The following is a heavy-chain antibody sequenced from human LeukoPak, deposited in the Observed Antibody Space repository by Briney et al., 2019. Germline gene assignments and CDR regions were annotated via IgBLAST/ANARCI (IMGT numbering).Heavy chain of an antibody. Sequence: PSETLSLTCTVSGGSLSPYYWTWIRQPPGKGLEWIGYIYHTGTTRYNPSLNSRVTISVETSKNQFSLRLNSVTAADTAIYYCARLDSGDHGNIPYWGQGTLVTVSS. CDR3: ARLDSGDHGNIPY. J-gene: IGHJ1*01. CDR2: IYHTGTT. CDR1: GGSLSPYY. V-gene: IGHV4-59*08. D-gene: IGHD1-26*01.